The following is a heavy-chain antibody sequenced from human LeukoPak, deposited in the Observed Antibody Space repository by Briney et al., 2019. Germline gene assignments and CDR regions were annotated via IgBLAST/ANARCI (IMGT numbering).Heavy chain of an antibody. D-gene: IGHD3-10*01. V-gene: IGHV1-24*01. CDR2: FDPEDGET. Sequence: GASVKVSCKVSGYTLTELSMHWVRQAPGKGLEWLGGFDPEDGETIYAQKFQGRVTMTEDTSTDTAYMELSSLRSEDTAVYYCATQPLRYYGSGSYTYXGQXTXXXVXS. CDR3: ATQPLRYYGSGSYTY. CDR1: GYTLTELS. J-gene: IGHJ4*02.